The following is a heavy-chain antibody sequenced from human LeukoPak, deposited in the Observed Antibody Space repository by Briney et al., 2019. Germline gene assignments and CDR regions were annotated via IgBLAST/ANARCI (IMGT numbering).Heavy chain of an antibody. CDR3: ARGRYSLDAFDI. CDR1: GYTFTSYD. CDR2: MNPNSGNT. D-gene: IGHD4-11*01. V-gene: IGHV1-8*01. Sequence: ASVKVSCKASGYTFTSYDINWVRQATGQGLEWMGWMNPNSGNTGYAQKFQGRVTMTRNTSISTAYMELSSLRSEGTAVYYCARGRYSLDAFDIWGQGTMVTVSS. J-gene: IGHJ3*02.